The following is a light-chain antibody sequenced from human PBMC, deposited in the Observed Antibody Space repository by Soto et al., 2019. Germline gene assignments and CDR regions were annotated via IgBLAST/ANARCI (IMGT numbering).Light chain of an antibody. J-gene: IGKJ1*01. CDR3: QQYGSASPWK. V-gene: IGKV3-20*01. Sequence: SLCPGASAILSRRPSQSVSSYLAWYQQKPGQAPRLLIYGASSRATGIQDRFSGSGSGTDFTLTISRLEPEDFAVYYFQQYGSASPWKFGQGTKVEIK. CDR2: GAS. CDR1: QSVSSY.